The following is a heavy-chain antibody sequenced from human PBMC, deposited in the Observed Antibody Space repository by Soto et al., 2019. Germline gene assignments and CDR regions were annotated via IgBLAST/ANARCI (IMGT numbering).Heavy chain of an antibody. V-gene: IGHV1-18*04. J-gene: IGHJ4*02. CDR2: ISAYNGNT. Sequence: QVQLVQSGAEVKKPGASVKVSCKASGYTFTSYGISWVRQAPGKGLEWMGWISAYNGNTNYAQKLQGRVTMTTDTSTSTADMELRSLRSDDTAVYYCARFLDSGSYYVSLNFDYWGQGTLVTVSS. CDR3: ARFLDSGSYYVSLNFDY. CDR1: GYTFTSYG. D-gene: IGHD1-26*01.